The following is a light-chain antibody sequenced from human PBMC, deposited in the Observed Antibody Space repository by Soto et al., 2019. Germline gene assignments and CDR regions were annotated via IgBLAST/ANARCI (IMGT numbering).Light chain of an antibody. CDR3: QSYDSSLSGLYV. CDR2: GNS. CDR1: SSNIGAGYD. J-gene: IGLJ1*01. V-gene: IGLV1-40*01. Sequence: QSVLTQPPSVSGAPGQRVTISCTGSSSNIGAGYDVHWYQHLPGTAPKLLIYGNSNRPSGVPDRFSGSKSGTSASLAITGLQAEDEADYYCQSYDSSLSGLYVFGTGTKV.